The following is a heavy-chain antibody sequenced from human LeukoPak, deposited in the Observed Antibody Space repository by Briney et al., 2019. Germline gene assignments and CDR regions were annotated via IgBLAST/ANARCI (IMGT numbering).Heavy chain of an antibody. D-gene: IGHD1-26*01. Sequence: GGSLRLSCAASGFTFQDYAIHWVRQAPGKGLEWVSCINWNSGRLAYADSVKGRFTISRDNAKNSLYLQMNSLRAEDTALYYCAKDLNSGCPGGGNFDYWGQGTLVTVSS. J-gene: IGHJ4*02. CDR2: INWNSGRL. CDR1: GFTFQDYA. V-gene: IGHV3-9*01. CDR3: AKDLNSGCPGGGNFDY.